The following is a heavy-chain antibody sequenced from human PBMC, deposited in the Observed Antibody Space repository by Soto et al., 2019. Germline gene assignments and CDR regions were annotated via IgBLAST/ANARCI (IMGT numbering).Heavy chain of an antibody. J-gene: IGHJ4*02. CDR1: GFTFCDYV. V-gene: IGHV3-74*03. CDR3: ATAEVDY. Sequence: GWCLRLACASSGFTFCDYVMHWVRQPPGKGPEWVSRMTGDGRTTQYADSVKGRFTASRDNAKSTLYLQMNSLRAEDTAVYYCATAEVDYWGPGPLVTVSS. CDR2: MTGDGRTT.